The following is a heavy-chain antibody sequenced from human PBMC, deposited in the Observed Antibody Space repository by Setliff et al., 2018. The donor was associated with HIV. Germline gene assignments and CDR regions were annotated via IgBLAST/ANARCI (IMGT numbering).Heavy chain of an antibody. J-gene: IGHJ4*02. V-gene: IGHV4-34*10. D-gene: IGHD3-22*01. CDR1: GGSFSDYY. CDR2: INHSANT. Sequence: PSETLSLTCEVYGGSFSDYYYTWIRQSPGKGLEWIGEINHSANTMDNASLKGRVTLSVDASKNQFSLKLNSVAAADTAVYYCARDVLDLVISVYGFWGQGIPVTVSS. CDR3: ARDVLDLVISVYGF.